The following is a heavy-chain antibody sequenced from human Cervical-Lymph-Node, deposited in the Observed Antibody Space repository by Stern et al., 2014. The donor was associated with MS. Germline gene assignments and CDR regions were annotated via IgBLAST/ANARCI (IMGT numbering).Heavy chain of an antibody. Sequence: EVQLVESGGGLVQPGRSLRLSCAASGFSFDDYAIHWVRQAPGKGLEWVSGISWNSGNIYYADSVKGRFTISRDNAKNSLYLQMNSLRAEDTALYYCAKDMYRGGSGWRYFYGMDVWGQGTTVTVSS. D-gene: IGHD6-19*01. CDR3: AKDMYRGGSGWRYFYGMDV. CDR2: ISWNSGNI. CDR1: GFSFDDYA. J-gene: IGHJ6*02. V-gene: IGHV3-9*01.